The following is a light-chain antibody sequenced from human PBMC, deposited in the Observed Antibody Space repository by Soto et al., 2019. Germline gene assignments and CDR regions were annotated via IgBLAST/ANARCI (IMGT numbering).Light chain of an antibody. V-gene: IGLV2-23*02. CDR3: CSYAGSSTYV. J-gene: IGLJ1*01. CDR2: EVT. CDR1: RSDVGSYNL. Sequence: QSVLTQPASMSGSPGQSITISCTVTRSDVGSYNLVSWFQQHPGKVPKLLIYEVTKRPSGVSNRFSGSKSGNTASLTISGLQAEDEADYHCCSYAGSSTYVFGTGTKVTVL.